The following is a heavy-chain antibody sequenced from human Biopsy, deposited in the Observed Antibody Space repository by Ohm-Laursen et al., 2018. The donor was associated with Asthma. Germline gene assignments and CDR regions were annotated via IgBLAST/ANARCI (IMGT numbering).Heavy chain of an antibody. V-gene: IGHV1-69*13. CDR3: ARGPEYVRSSGALDY. D-gene: IGHD2-2*01. J-gene: IGHJ4*02. CDR2: IIPIFGPT. CDR1: GGTFSSYA. Sequence: ASVKVSCKASGGTFSSYAISWVRQAPGQGLEWMGRIIPIFGPTNYAQKFQGRATISADDSTSTAYMELSSLSSEDTALYYCARGPEYVRSSGALDYWGQGTLVTVSS.